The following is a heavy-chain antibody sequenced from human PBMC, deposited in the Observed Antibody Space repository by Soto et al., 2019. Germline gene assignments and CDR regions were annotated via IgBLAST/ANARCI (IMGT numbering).Heavy chain of an antibody. V-gene: IGHV3-30*18. Sequence: GGSLRLSCAASGFTFSSYGMHWVRQAPGKGLEWVAVISYDGSNKYYADSVKGRFTISRDNSKNTLYLQMNSLRAEDTAVYYCAKVGGLEPHYYYGMDVWGQGTTVTVSS. CDR1: GFTFSSYG. J-gene: IGHJ6*02. D-gene: IGHD1-1*01. CDR3: AKVGGLEPHYYYGMDV. CDR2: ISYDGSNK.